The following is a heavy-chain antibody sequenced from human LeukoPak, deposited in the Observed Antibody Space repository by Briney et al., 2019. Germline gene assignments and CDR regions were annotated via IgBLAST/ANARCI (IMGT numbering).Heavy chain of an antibody. J-gene: IGHJ4*02. CDR3: ARGGTLFTYFDP. CDR2: IYYTGNT. Sequence: SETLSLTCSVSGVSTSDYYWNWIRQPAGQGLEWLGRIYYTGNTAYNPSLESRLTMSLDTAKNQFSLKVTSVTAADTAVYYCARGGTLFTYFDPWGQGTLVTVSS. CDR1: GVSTSDYY. D-gene: IGHD3-10*02. V-gene: IGHV4-4*07.